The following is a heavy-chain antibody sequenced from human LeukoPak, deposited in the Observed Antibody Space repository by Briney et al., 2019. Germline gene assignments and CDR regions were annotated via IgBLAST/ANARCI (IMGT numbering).Heavy chain of an antibody. D-gene: IGHD3-10*01. V-gene: IGHV4-34*01. Sequence: EPSETLSLTCAVYGGSFSGYYWSWIRQPPGKGLEWIGEINHSGSTNYNPSLKSRVTISVDTSKNQFSLKLSSVTAADTAVYYCASNSFDYYGSGSYSVDYWGQGTLVTVSS. J-gene: IGHJ4*02. CDR2: INHSGST. CDR1: GGSFSGYY. CDR3: ASNSFDYYGSGSYSVDY.